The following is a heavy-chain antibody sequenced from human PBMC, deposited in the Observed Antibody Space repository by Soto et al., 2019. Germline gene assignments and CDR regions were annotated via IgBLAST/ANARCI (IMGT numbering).Heavy chain of an antibody. V-gene: IGHV1-69*13. Sequence: SVKVSCKASGGTFSRYAISWVRQAPGQGLEWMGGIIPIFGTANYAQKFQGRVTITADESTSTAYMELSSLRSEDTAVYYCASSRYSSGWYLAPAFDIWGQGTMVTVSS. CDR3: ASSRYSSGWYLAPAFDI. D-gene: IGHD6-19*01. CDR1: GGTFSRYA. CDR2: IIPIFGTA. J-gene: IGHJ3*02.